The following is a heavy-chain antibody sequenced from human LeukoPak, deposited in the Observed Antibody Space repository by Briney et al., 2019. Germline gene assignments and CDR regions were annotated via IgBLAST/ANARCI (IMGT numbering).Heavy chain of an antibody. V-gene: IGHV3-11*04. J-gene: IGHJ4*02. D-gene: IGHD6-25*01. CDR3: ARDSFGGSFYFDY. Sequence: RGSLRLSCAASGYTFSDYYMSWIRQAPGKGLEWISYISTSGSTIYYAHSLKGRFTISRDNAKNSMYLQMNSLRAEDTAVYYCARDSFGGSFYFDYWGQGTLVPVSS. CDR2: ISTSGSTI. CDR1: GYTFSDYY.